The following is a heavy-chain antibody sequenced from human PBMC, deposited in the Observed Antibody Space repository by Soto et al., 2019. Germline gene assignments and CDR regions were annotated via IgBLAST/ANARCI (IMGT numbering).Heavy chain of an antibody. Sequence: SETLSLTCSVSGGSISSKSYSWGWIRQPPGKGLEWIGTFYYSENTYYNPSLKSRVTISVDTSKNQFSLKLSSVTAADTAGYYCVRQGFGALHGLVDVWGQGTTVT. CDR3: VRQGFGALHGLVDV. D-gene: IGHD3-10*01. J-gene: IGHJ6*02. CDR1: GGSISSKSYS. V-gene: IGHV4-39*01. CDR2: FYYSENT.